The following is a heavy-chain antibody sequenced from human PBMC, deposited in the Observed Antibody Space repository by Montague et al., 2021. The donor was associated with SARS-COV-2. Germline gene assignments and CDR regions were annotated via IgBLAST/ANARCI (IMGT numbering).Heavy chain of an antibody. Sequence: SLRLSCAASGFTVSSNYMSWVRQAPGKGLEWVSVIYSGGSTYYADSVKGRFTISRDNSENTLYLQMNSLRAEDTAVYYCARDLGLGSSWYTFDYWGQGTLVTVSS. CDR2: IYSGGST. CDR1: GFTVSSNY. J-gene: IGHJ4*02. CDR3: ARDLGLGSSWYTFDY. V-gene: IGHV3-53*01. D-gene: IGHD6-13*01.